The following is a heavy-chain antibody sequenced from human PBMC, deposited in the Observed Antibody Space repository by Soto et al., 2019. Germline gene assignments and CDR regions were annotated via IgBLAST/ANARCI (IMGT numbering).Heavy chain of an antibody. V-gene: IGHV1-2*02. J-gene: IGHJ5*02. CDR1: GYTFTGYH. D-gene: IGHD2-15*01. CDR2: INPNSGST. Sequence: ASVKVTCKASGYTFTGYHMHWVRQPPGQGLEWMGWINPNSGSTNYAQKLQGRVTMTRDTSISTDYMEVSRLRSDDTAVYYCAGDLVDIVVVVAAGWFDPWGQGTLVTVS. CDR3: AGDLVDIVVVVAAGWFDP.